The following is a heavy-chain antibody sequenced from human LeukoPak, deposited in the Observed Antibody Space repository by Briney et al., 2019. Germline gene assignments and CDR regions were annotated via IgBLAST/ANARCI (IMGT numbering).Heavy chain of an antibody. V-gene: IGHV4-30-4*07. CDR2: IYYSGST. CDR3: AIDYYDSSGPEYYFDY. J-gene: IGHJ4*02. CDR1: GDSISSDGYA. D-gene: IGHD3-22*01. Sequence: PSQTLSLTCAVSGDSISSDGYAWNWIRQPPGKGLEWIGYIYYSGSTYFNPSLKSRVTMSVDTSKNQFSLRLSSVTAADTAVYYCAIDYYDSSGPEYYFDYWGQGTLVTVSS.